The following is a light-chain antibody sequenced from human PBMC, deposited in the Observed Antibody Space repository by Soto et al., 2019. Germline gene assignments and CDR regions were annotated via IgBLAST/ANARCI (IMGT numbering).Light chain of an antibody. CDR1: QSISSW. CDR2: DAS. Sequence: DIQMTQSPSTLSASLGDRVTITCRASQSISSWLAWYQQKPGKAPKLLIYDASSLESGVSSRFSGSGSGTEFTLTISSMQPDDFATYYCQQYNTYDSCAQGTKVDIK. V-gene: IGKV1-5*01. J-gene: IGKJ2*03. CDR3: QQYNTYDS.